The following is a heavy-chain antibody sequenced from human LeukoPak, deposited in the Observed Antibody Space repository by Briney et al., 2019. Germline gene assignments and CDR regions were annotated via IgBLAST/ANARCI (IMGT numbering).Heavy chain of an antibody. Sequence: RASVKVSCKASGYTFTGYYMHWVRQAPGQGLEWMGRINPNSGGTNYARKFQGRVTMTRDTSISTAYMELSRLRSDDTAVYYCARDQKQLERFRYYYYMDVWGKGTTVTVSS. CDR2: INPNSGGT. CDR1: GYTFTGYY. CDR3: ARDQKQLERFRYYYYMDV. V-gene: IGHV1-2*06. J-gene: IGHJ6*03. D-gene: IGHD1-1*01.